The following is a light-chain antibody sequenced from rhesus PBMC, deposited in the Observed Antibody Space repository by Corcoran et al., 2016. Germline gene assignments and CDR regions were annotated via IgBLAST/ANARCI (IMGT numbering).Light chain of an antibody. CDR2: YAT. J-gene: IGKJ1*01. CDR3: LQDYTTPWT. V-gene: IGKV1-25*01. CDR1: QGISSY. Sequence: DIQMTQSPSSVSASVGDRVTITCRASQGISSYLAWYQQKPGKAPKLLSNYATTLQSGVPSRFSGIGSGTEFTLTISSLQPEDFATYYCLQDYTTPWTFGQGTKVEIK.